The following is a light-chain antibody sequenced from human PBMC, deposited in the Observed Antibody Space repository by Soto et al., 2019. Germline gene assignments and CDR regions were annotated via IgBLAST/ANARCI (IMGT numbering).Light chain of an antibody. CDR3: MQTRQTPLT. J-gene: IGKJ4*01. CDR1: QSLLHINGYNY. Sequence: DLVMPQSPLSLPVTPGEPASISCRSSQSLLHINGYNYLDWYLQKPGQSRQLLIYLGSNRASGVPGRFSGSGSGTDFTLKISRVEAEDVGVYYCMQTRQTPLTFDGATKAEIK. CDR2: LGS. V-gene: IGKV2-28*01.